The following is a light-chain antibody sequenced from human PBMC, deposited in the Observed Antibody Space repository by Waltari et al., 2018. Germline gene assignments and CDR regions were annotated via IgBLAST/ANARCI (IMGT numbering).Light chain of an antibody. J-gene: IGLJ3*02. V-gene: IGLV2-14*01. CDR1: SRYXXXXXX. Sequence: QSALTQPASVSGSPGQSITISCTGTSRYXXXXXXXXWYQPHPGKAPKLMIFDVSERPYGVSNRFSCSKSGNTASLTISGLPAEDEADYYCNSYAGSSSWVFGGGTKLTVL. CDR2: DVS. CDR3: NSYAGSSSWV.